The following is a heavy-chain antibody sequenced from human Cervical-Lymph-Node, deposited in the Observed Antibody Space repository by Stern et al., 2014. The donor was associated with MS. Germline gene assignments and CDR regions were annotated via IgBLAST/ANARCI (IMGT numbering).Heavy chain of an antibody. J-gene: IGHJ4*02. CDR3: ARQRYFDY. CDR1: GYTFTSYW. Sequence: EVQLVESGPEVKRPGESLKISCQASGYTFTSYWIGWVRQMPGKGLEWIAIIFPGGSDIRYSPSFQGQATISADKSSSTAYLQWNNRKASDTAIYYCARQRYFDYWGQGTLVTVSS. CDR2: IFPGGSDI. V-gene: IGHV5-51*01.